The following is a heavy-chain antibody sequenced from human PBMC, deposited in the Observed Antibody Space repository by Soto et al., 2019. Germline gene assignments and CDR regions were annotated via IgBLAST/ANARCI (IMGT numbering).Heavy chain of an antibody. V-gene: IGHV4-39*01. D-gene: IGHD2-15*01. J-gene: IGHJ4*02. CDR2: IYNSGST. Sequence: PSETLSLTCTVSGGSISSSSYYWGWIRQPPGKGLEWIGSIYNSGSTYYNPSLKSRVTISVDTSKNQFSLKLSSVTAADTAVYFCARHGGYCSGGSCFDYWGQGTLVTVSS. CDR1: GGSISSSSYY. CDR3: ARHGGYCSGGSCFDY.